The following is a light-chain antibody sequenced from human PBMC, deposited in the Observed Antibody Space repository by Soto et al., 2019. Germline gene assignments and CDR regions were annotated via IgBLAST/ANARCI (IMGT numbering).Light chain of an antibody. CDR3: SSYTSSSTLEV. CDR2: DVS. J-gene: IGLJ2*01. V-gene: IGLV2-14*01. CDR1: SSDVGGYNY. Sequence: QSALTQPASVSGSPGQSITISCTGTSSDVGGYNYVSWYQQHPGKAPKLMIYDVSNRPSGVSNCFSGSKSGNTASLTISGLQAEDEADYYCSSYTSSSTLEVFGGGTKVTVL.